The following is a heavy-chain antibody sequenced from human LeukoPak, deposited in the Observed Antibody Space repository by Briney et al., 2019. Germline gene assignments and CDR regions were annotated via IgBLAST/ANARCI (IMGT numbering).Heavy chain of an antibody. Sequence: SETLSLTCTVSGGSNSPQYWGWIRLPPGKGLEWIGSVHYSGSTDYNPSLKSRVTISVDTSKNQFSLTLSSVTAADTAVYYCATVRDGLNYGPFDYWGQGTLVTVSS. V-gene: IGHV4-59*11. CDR1: GGSNSPQY. CDR2: VHYSGST. CDR3: ATVRDGLNYGPFDY. J-gene: IGHJ4*02. D-gene: IGHD5-24*01.